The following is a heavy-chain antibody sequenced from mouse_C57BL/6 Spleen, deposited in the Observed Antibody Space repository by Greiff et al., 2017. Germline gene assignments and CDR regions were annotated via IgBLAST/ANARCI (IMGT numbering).Heavy chain of an antibody. CDR1: GYTFTDYN. CDR2: INPNNGGT. CDR3: ARSYYGSSYDD. Sequence: VQLQQSGPELVKPGASVQMSCKASGYTFTDYNMHWVKQSHGKSLEWIGYINPNNGGTSYNQKFKGKATLTVNQSSSTAYMELRSLTSEDSAVYYCARSYYGSSYDDWGQGTTLTVAS. J-gene: IGHJ2*01. D-gene: IGHD1-1*01. V-gene: IGHV1-22*01.